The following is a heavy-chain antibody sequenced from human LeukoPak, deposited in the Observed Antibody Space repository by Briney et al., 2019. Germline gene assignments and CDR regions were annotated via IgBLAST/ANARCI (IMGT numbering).Heavy chain of an antibody. Sequence: PGGSLRLSCADSGCTFSSYWMNWVRQAPGKGLEWVAIINQDGTRKYSMDSMKGRFTVSRDNAKNSLYLQMNSLGAEDTAVYYCAREVVRCSSSSCHLDYWGQGALVTVSS. V-gene: IGHV3-7*01. CDR3: AREVVRCSSSSCHLDY. J-gene: IGHJ4*02. CDR2: INQDGTRK. D-gene: IGHD2-2*01. CDR1: GCTFSSYW.